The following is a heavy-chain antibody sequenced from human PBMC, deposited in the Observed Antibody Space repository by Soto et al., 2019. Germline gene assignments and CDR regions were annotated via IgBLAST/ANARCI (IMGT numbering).Heavy chain of an antibody. D-gene: IGHD6-19*01. CDR2: ISYDGSNK. CDR3: AREGADSSGWYSNYFDS. CDR1: GFTFSSYS. V-gene: IGHV3-30-3*01. Sequence: GSRRRSCAASGFTFSSYSMHWVRQAPGKGLEWVAVISYDGSNKYYADSVKGRFTISRDNSKNTLYLQMNSLRAEDTAVYYCAREGADSSGWYSNYFDSSGQGSLATVSS. J-gene: IGHJ4*02.